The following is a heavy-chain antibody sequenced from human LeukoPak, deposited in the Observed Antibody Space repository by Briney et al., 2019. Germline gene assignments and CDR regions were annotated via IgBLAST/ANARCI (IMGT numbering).Heavy chain of an antibody. J-gene: IGHJ4*02. CDR1: GLTFSSYA. D-gene: IGHD1-26*01. CDR2: ISGSSGHT. Sequence: PGGSLRLSCAASGLTFSSYAMSWVRQAPGKGLEWVSAISGSSGHTYYADSVKGRFTISRDNSKNTLYLQMNSLRAEDTAVYYCAKDLGRYRNNFFDYWGQGNLVTVSS. CDR3: AKDLGRYRNNFFDY. V-gene: IGHV3-23*01.